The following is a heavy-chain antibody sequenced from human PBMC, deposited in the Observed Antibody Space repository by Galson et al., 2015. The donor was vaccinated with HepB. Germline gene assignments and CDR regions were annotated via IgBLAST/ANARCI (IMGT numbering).Heavy chain of an antibody. J-gene: IGHJ6*02. Sequence: SLRLSCAASGLTFSDYSMNWVRQAPGKGLEWVSSISSSSNYIYYADSVRGRFTTSRDNAKNSLCLQMDSLRAEDTAMYYCARVDCGGAACQGFGMDVWGQGTAVTVSS. D-gene: IGHD2-21*01. V-gene: IGHV3-21*06. CDR1: GLTFSDYS. CDR2: ISSSSNYI. CDR3: ARVDCGGAACQGFGMDV.